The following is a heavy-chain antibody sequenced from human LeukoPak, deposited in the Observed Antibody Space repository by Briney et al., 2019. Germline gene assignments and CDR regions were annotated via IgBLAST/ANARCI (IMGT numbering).Heavy chain of an antibody. CDR3: ATEGSFDY. CDR2: ISFDASNK. Sequence: GGSLRLSCAASGFTFSSYAMSWVRQAPGKGLEWVAVISFDASNKYYADSVKGRFTISRDNSKNTLYLQMNSLRAEDAAVYYCATEGSFDYWGQGTLVTVSS. V-gene: IGHV3-30*03. J-gene: IGHJ4*02. CDR1: GFTFSSYA.